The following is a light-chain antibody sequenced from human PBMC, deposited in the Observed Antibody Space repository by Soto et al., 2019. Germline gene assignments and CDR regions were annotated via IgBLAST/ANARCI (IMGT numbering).Light chain of an antibody. CDR3: QTWGTGILV. V-gene: IGLV4-69*01. J-gene: IGLJ2*01. CDR1: SGHSSYS. Sequence: QPVLTQSPSASASLGASVKLTCTLSSGHSSYSIAWHQQQPEKGPRDLMKLNSDGSHNKGDGIPDRFSGSSSGAERYLSISSLQSEDEADYYCQTWGTGILVFGGGTKLTAL. CDR2: LNSDGSH.